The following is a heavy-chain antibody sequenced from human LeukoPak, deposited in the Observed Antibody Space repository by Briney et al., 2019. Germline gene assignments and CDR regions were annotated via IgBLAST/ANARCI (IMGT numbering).Heavy chain of an antibody. CDR2: ISPDSSNV. J-gene: IGHJ3*02. CDR1: GFTLSPYS. Sequence: GGSLRLSCAVSGFTLSPYSMNWFRQAPGKGLEWTAYISPDSSNVYYADSVRGRFTISRDNAKNSLYLQMNSLRAEDTAVYYCARDVADAFDIWGQGTMVTVSS. CDR3: ARDVADAFDI. V-gene: IGHV3-48*04.